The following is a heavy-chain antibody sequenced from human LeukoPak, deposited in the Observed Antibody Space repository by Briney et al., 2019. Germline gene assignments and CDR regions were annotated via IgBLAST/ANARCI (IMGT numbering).Heavy chain of an antibody. J-gene: IGHJ6*02. V-gene: IGHV1-18*01. CDR1: GYTFTSYG. CDR2: ISAYNGNT. D-gene: IGHD1-26*01. Sequence: GASVKVSCKASGYTFTSYGISWVRQAPGQGLEWMGWISAYNGNTNYAQKLQGRVTMTTDTSTSTAYMELRSLRSDDTAVYCCARDEGDYYYYGMDVWGQGTTVTVSS. CDR3: ARDEGDYYYYGMDV.